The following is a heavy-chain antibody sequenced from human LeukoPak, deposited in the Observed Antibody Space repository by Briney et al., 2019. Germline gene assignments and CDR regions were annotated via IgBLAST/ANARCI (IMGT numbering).Heavy chain of an antibody. D-gene: IGHD1-26*01. CDR1: GFTFTTYW. J-gene: IGHJ4*02. V-gene: IGHV3-7*01. CDR2: IKQDGTEK. Sequence: GGSLRLSCAASGFTFTTYWMSWVRQAPGKGLEWVANIKQDGTEKYYVDSVKGRFTISRDNAKNSLYLHMNSLRVEDTAVYYCAREMYSGSSHLDYWGQGTLVTVSS. CDR3: AREMYSGSSHLDY.